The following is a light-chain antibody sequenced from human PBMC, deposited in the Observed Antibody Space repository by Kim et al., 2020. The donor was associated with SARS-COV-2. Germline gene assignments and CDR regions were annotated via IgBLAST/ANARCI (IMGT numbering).Light chain of an antibody. V-gene: IGKV1-39*01. J-gene: IGKJ2*01. CDR1: QSISSY. Sequence: ASVGDRVTITCRASQSISSYLNWYQQKPGKAPQLLIYAASSLQSGVPSRFSGSGSGTDFTLTINSLQPEDFATYYCQQSYSTPQYTFGQGTKLEI. CDR2: AAS. CDR3: QQSYSTPQYT.